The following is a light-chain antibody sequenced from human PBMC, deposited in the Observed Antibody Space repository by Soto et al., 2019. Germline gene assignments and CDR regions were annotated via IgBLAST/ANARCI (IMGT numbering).Light chain of an antibody. CDR2: EVS. V-gene: IGLV2-14*01. CDR1: SSDVGGYNY. Sequence: QSALTQPASVSGSPGQSITISCTGTSSDVGGYNYVSWYQQHPGKAPKLIIYEVSNRPSGVSNRFSGSKSGNTASLTISGLQAADEADYYCNSYTSKSTGVFGTGTKPPS. J-gene: IGLJ1*01. CDR3: NSYTSKSTGV.